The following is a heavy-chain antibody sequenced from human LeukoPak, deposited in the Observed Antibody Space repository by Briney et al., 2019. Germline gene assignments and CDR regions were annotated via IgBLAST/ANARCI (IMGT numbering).Heavy chain of an antibody. Sequence: GGSLRLSCAASGFTFGNYGMSWVRQAPGKGLEWVSAISASDRRTYYADSVKGRFTISRDNSKNTLYLQMNSLRAEDTAIYYCAKTHLAGIAVTGPDYWGQGTLVTVSS. D-gene: IGHD6-19*01. V-gene: IGHV3-23*01. J-gene: IGHJ4*02. CDR3: AKTHLAGIAVTGPDY. CDR2: ISASDRRT. CDR1: GFTFGNYG.